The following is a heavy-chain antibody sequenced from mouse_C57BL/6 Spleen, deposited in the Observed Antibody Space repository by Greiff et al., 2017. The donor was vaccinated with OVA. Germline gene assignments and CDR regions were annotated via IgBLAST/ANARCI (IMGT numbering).Heavy chain of an antibody. CDR1: GFTFSNYW. V-gene: IGHV6-3*01. J-gene: IGHJ2*01. CDR2: IRLKSDNYAT. CDR3: TGESNYAYYFDY. Sequence: EVKLLESGGGLVQPGGSMKLSCVASGFTFSNYWMNWVRQSPEKGLEWVAQIRLKSDNYATHYAESVKGRFTISRDDSKSSVYLQMNNLRAEDTGIYYCTGESNYAYYFDYWGQGTTLTVSS. D-gene: IGHD2-5*01.